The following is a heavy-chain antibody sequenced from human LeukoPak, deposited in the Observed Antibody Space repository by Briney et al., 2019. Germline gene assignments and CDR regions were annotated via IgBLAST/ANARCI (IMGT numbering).Heavy chain of an antibody. J-gene: IGHJ6*03. CDR2: IRYDGSNE. V-gene: IGHV3-30*02. CDR1: GFSFSGYG. D-gene: IGHD2-15*01. Sequence: GGSLRLSCAASGFSFSGYGMHWVRQAPGKGLEWVAFIRYDGSNEYYADSVKGRFTISRDKSKNTLSLQLNGLRVEDTAVYYCAKVMPPGRIRFYSYYMDVWGKGTTVTVS. CDR3: AKVMPPGRIRFYSYYMDV.